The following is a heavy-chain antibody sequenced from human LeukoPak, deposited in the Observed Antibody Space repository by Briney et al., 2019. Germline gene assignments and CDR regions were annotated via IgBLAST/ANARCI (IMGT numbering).Heavy chain of an antibody. CDR1: GFTFTSFY. CDR2: IKPDGSET. J-gene: IGHJ4*02. CDR3: ARDLDY. Sequence: GGSLRLSCAASGFTFTSFYMSWVRQAPGKGLEWVANIKPDGSETYYVGPLKGRFTISRDNAETSLYLKMNSLRADDTAVYYCARDLDYWGQGTLVTVSS. V-gene: IGHV3-7*04.